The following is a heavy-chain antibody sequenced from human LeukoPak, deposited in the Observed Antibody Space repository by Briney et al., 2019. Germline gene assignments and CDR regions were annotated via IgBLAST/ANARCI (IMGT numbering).Heavy chain of an antibody. V-gene: IGHV3-64*01. D-gene: IGHD3-10*01. Sequence: GGSLRLSCAASGFTFSSYAMHWVRQAPGKGLEYVSAISSNGGSTYYANYVKGRFTISRDNSKNTLYLQMGSLRAEDMAVYYCARSMVGGQGTLVTVSS. CDR2: ISSNGGST. CDR1: GFTFSSYA. J-gene: IGHJ4*02. CDR3: ARSMV.